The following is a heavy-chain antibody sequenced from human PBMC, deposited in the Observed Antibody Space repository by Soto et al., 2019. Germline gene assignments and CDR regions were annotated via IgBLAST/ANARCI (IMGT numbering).Heavy chain of an antibody. V-gene: IGHV3-73*01. Sequence: GGSLRLSGAASGFTFSGSAMHWVRQASGKALEWVGRIRSKANSYATAYAASVKGRFTISRDDSKNTAYLQMNSLKTEDTAVYYCTRQGGTHCSGGSCSDDYWGQGTLVTVSS. J-gene: IGHJ4*02. D-gene: IGHD2-15*01. CDR2: IRSKANSYAT. CDR3: TRQGGTHCSGGSCSDDY. CDR1: GFTFSGSA.